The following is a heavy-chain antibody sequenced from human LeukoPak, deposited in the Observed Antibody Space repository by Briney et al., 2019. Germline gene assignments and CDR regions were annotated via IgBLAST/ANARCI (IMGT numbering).Heavy chain of an antibody. Sequence: PGRSLRLSCAASGFTFSSYGMRWVRQAPGKGLEWVAVIWYDGSNKYYAESVKGRFTISRDNSKNTLYLQMNSLRAEDTAVYYCARDLYGDYPLVGYGMDVWGQGTTVTVSS. J-gene: IGHJ6*02. CDR1: GFTFSSYG. CDR2: IWYDGSNK. CDR3: ARDLYGDYPLVGYGMDV. V-gene: IGHV3-33*01. D-gene: IGHD4-17*01.